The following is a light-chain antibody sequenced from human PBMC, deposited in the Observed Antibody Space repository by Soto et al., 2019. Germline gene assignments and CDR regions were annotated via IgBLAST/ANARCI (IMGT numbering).Light chain of an antibody. CDR3: QQYNTFPKYS. V-gene: IGKV1-5*03. CDR2: KAS. Sequence: DIQMTQSPSTLSASVGDRVTITCRASQSISTWVAWYQQKPGKAPKLLIYKASSLESGVPSRFSGSGSGTEFTLTVSSLQPDDFATYYCQQYNTFPKYSFGQGTKLVIK. CDR1: QSISTW. J-gene: IGKJ2*01.